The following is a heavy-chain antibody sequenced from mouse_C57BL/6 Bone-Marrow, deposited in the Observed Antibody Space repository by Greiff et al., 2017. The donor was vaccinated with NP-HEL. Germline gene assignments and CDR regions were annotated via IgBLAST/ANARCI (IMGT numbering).Heavy chain of an antibody. J-gene: IGHJ3*01. CDR1: GYTFTSYW. CDR3: ARGETGKARQLRLRPFAY. V-gene: IGHV1-64*01. D-gene: IGHD3-2*02. CDR2: IYPNSGST. Sequence: QVQLKQPGAELVKPGASVKLSCKASGYTFTSYWMHWVKQRPGQGLEWIGMIYPNSGSTNYNEKFKSKATLTVDKSSSTAYMQLSSLTSEDSAVYYCARGETGKARQLRLRPFAYWGQGTLVTVTA.